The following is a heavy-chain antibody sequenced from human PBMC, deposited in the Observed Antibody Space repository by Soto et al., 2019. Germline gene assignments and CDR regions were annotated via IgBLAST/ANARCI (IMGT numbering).Heavy chain of an antibody. V-gene: IGHV3-30*18. CDR3: AKDADSSSWGFAGYFDY. CDR2: ISYDGSNK. J-gene: IGHJ4*02. Sequence: PGGSLRLSCAASGFTFSSYGMHWVRQAPGKGLEWVAVISYDGSNKYYADSVKGRFTISRDNSKNTLYLQMNSLRAEDTAVYYCAKDADSSSWGFAGYFDYWGQGTLVTVSS. D-gene: IGHD6-13*01. CDR1: GFTFSSYG.